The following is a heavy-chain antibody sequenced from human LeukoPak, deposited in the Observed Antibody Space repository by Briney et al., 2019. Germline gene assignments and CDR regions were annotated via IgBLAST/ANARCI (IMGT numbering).Heavy chain of an antibody. CDR2: ISSSSSYI. CDR3: ARDQSDGSGSYYSFDY. D-gene: IGHD3-10*01. V-gene: IGHV3-21*01. Sequence: GGSLRLSCSVSGFTFSSYAMHWVRQAPGKGLEWVSSISSSSSYIYYADSVKGRFTISRDNAKNSLYLQMNSLRAEDTAVYYCARDQSDGSGSYYSFDYWGQGTLVTVSS. CDR1: GFTFSSYA. J-gene: IGHJ4*02.